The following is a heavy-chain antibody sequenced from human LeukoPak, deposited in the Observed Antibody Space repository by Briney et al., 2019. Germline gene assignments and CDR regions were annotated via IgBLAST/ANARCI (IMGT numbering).Heavy chain of an antibody. V-gene: IGHV3-23*01. CDR2: ISSSGGST. CDR3: ARGYSYGQDY. D-gene: IGHD5-18*01. Sequence: PGGSLRLSCAASGFTFSSYAMSWVRQAAGKGLEWVSGISSSGGSTYYTDSVKGRFTISKDNAKNSLYLQMNSLRAEDTAVYYCARGYSYGQDYWGQGTLVTVSS. J-gene: IGHJ4*02. CDR1: GFTFSSYA.